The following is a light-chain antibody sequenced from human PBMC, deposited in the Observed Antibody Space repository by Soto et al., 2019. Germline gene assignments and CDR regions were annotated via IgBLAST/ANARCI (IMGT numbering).Light chain of an antibody. CDR2: DDN. Sequence: QSVLTQPPSVSAAPGQKVTISCSGSSSNIGGNSVSWYQQLPGTAPKLLIYDDNKRPSGIPDRFSGSKSGTSATLGITGFQTGDEADCYCQSYDSSLSGSNIFGAGTKVTVL. CDR3: QSYDSSLSGSNI. CDR1: SSNIGGNS. J-gene: IGLJ1*01. V-gene: IGLV1-51*01.